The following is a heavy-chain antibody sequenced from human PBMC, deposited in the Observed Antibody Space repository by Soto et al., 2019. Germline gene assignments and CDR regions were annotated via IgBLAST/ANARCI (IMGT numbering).Heavy chain of an antibody. D-gene: IGHD6-19*01. CDR1: GFTFSSYA. Sequence: PGGSLRLSCAASGFTFSSYAMSWVRQAPGKGLEWVSAISGSGGSTYYADSVKGRFTISRDNSKNTLYLQMNSLRAEDTAVYYCAKVVGSGWYAENYFDYWGQGTLVTVSS. J-gene: IGHJ4*02. CDR3: AKVVGSGWYAENYFDY. CDR2: ISGSGGST. V-gene: IGHV3-23*01.